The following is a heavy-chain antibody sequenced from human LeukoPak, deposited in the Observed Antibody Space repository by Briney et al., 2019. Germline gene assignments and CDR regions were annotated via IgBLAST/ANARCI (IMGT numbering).Heavy chain of an antibody. Sequence: GGSLRLSCAASGFTFSSYSMNWVRQAPGKGLEWVSTISGSGDDTYYADSVKGRFTISRDNSKNTLYVQMNSLRAADTAVYYCATSRTSDYWGQGTLVTVSS. J-gene: IGHJ4*02. CDR1: GFTFSSYS. V-gene: IGHV3-23*01. CDR3: ATSRTSDY. CDR2: ISGSGDDT. D-gene: IGHD1-14*01.